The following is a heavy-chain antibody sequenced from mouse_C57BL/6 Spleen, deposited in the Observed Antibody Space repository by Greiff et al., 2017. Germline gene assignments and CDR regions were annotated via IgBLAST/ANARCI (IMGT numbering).Heavy chain of an antibody. CDR3: ARDNYGSSYWFAY. D-gene: IGHD1-1*01. CDR2: ISDGGSYT. J-gene: IGHJ3*01. Sequence: VQLKESGGGLVKPGGSLKLSCAASGFTFSSYAMSWVRQTPEKRLEWVATISDGGSYTYYPDNVKGRFTISRDNAKNNLYLQMSHLKSEDTAMYYCARDNYGSSYWFAYWGQGTLVTVSA. CDR1: GFTFSSYA. V-gene: IGHV5-4*01.